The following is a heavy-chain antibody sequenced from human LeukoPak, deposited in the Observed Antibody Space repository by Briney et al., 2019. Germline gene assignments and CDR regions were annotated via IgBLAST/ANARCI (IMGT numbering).Heavy chain of an antibody. V-gene: IGHV3-23*01. CDR3: AKTALSAGAFDI. CDR2: ISGSGGST. D-gene: IGHD3-10*01. Sequence: PTGGSLRLSCAASGFTFSDYYMSWIRQAPGKGLEWVSAISGSGGSTYYADSVKGRFTISRDNSKNTLYLQMNSLRAEDTAVYYCAKTALSAGAFDIWGQGTMVTVSS. J-gene: IGHJ3*02. CDR1: GFTFSDYY.